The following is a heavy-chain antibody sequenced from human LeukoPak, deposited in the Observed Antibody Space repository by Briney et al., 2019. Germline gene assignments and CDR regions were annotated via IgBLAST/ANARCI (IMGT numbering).Heavy chain of an antibody. D-gene: IGHD1-26*01. Sequence: SETLSLTCSVSGGSLSSSGSSSYYWTWIRQPPGKGLEWIGNIYYSGNTYYNPSLKSRVTISVDTSKNQFSLKLNSVTAADTALYYCARSLGANGNFDYWGQGTLVTVSS. CDR3: ARSLGANGNFDY. J-gene: IGHJ4*02. CDR2: IYYSGNT. V-gene: IGHV4-39*01. CDR1: GGSLSSSGSSSYY.